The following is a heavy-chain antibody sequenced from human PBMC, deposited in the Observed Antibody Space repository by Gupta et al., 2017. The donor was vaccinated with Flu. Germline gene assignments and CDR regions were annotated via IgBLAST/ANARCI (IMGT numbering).Heavy chain of an antibody. J-gene: IGHJ3*02. CDR3: ARLCATDTCPRNSFDI. Sequence: GWIRQPPGKGLEWLGNIYYTGKTHYNPSLKSRVSVPLDTSKNHFSLSLTAVTAADAAVYFCARLCATDTCPRNSFDIWGPGTTVTVSS. V-gene: IGHV4-39*02. D-gene: IGHD2-15*01. CDR2: IYYTGKT.